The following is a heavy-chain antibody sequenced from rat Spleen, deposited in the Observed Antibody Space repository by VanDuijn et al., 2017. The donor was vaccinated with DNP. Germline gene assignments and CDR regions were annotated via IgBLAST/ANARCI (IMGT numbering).Heavy chain of an antibody. V-gene: IGHV5S10*01. CDR3: ATSSYFGYDYGFAY. CDR1: GFTFSDYN. CDR2: IISYGSRT. D-gene: IGHD1-7*01. J-gene: IGHJ3*01. Sequence: EVQLVESGGGLVQAGRSLKLSCAASGFTFSDYNMAWVRQAPKKGLEWVTTIISYGSRTYYRDSVRGRFTISRDYARSTLYLQMDSLRSEDTATYYCATSSYFGYDYGFAYWGQGTLVTVSS.